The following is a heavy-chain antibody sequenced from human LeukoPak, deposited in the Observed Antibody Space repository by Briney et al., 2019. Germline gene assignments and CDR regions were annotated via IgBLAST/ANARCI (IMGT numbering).Heavy chain of an antibody. J-gene: IGHJ6*02. CDR1: GGSISSYY. Sequence: SETLSLTCTVSGGSISSYYWSWIRQPPGKGLEWIGYIYYNPSLKSRVTISVDTSKNQFSLKLSSVTAADTAVYYCARVSGVIAAAGTTHYYYYGMDVWGQGTTVTVSS. V-gene: IGHV4-59*01. CDR2: IY. CDR3: ARVSGVIAAAGTTHYYYYGMDV. D-gene: IGHD6-13*01.